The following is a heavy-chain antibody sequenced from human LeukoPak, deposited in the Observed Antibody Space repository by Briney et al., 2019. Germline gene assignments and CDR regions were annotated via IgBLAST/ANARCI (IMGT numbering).Heavy chain of an antibody. V-gene: IGHV1-24*01. Sequence: ASVKVSCKVSGYTLTELSMHWVRQAPGKGLEWMGGFDPEDGETIYAQKFQGRVTMTEDTSTDTAYMELSSLRSEDTAVYYCATGGVRITMVRGVLDYWGQGTLVTVSS. J-gene: IGHJ4*02. CDR2: FDPEDGET. D-gene: IGHD3-10*01. CDR1: GYTLTELS. CDR3: ATGGVRITMVRGVLDY.